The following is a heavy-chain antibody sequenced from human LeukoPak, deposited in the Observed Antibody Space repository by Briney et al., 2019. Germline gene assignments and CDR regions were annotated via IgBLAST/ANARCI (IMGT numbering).Heavy chain of an antibody. J-gene: IGHJ4*02. CDR1: GFTFSSFG. CDR2: ISCDGCNE. D-gene: IGHD3-3*01. V-gene: IGHV3-30*06. CDR3: LRDSCRDFGSCYLDY. Sequence: PGGSLRLSCAASGFTFSSFGMHWVRQAPGKGLEWVSFISCDGCNENYADSVRGRFTISRDNSKNTVSLQMNSLGAEDTAVYYCLRDSCRDFGSCYLDYWRQGILVTVS.